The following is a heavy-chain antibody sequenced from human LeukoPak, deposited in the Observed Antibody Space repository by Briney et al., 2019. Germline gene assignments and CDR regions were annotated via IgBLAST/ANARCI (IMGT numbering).Heavy chain of an antibody. CDR1: GYTFTSYA. CDR3: ARAYYYDSSGYYSPTFDY. J-gene: IGHJ4*02. Sequence: GASVKVSCKASGYTFTSYAMHWVCQAPGQRLEWMGWINAGNGNTKYSQKFQGRVTITRDTSASTAYMELSSLRSEDTAVYYCARAYYYDSSGYYSPTFDYWGQGTLVTVSS. CDR2: INAGNGNT. V-gene: IGHV1-3*01. D-gene: IGHD3-22*01.